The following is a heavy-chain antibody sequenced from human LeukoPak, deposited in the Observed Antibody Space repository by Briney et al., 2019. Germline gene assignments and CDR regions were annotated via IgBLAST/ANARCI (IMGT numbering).Heavy chain of an antibody. CDR2: IIPIFGIA. Sequence: ASVKVSCKASGGTFSSYAISWVRQAPGQGLEWMGRIIPIFGIANYAQKFQGRVTITADKSTSTAYMELSSLRSEDTAVYYCARVTTTVAGPGWYFDYRGQGTLVTVSS. D-gene: IGHD6-19*01. CDR1: GGTFSSYA. V-gene: IGHV1-69*04. J-gene: IGHJ4*02. CDR3: ARVTTTVAGPGWYFDY.